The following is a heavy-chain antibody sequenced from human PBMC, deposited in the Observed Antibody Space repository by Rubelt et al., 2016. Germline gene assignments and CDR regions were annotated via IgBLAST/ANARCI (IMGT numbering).Heavy chain of an antibody. V-gene: IGHV1-3*01. D-gene: IGHD2/OR15-2a*01. CDR1: GYTFSSFT. CDR3: ARGEEKTFRMFNP. J-gene: IGHJ5*02. Sequence: QVRLVQSGAEVKNPGASVKVACKTSGYTFSSFTIHWVRLTPGQRPEWVGGINAANGNTDYSQRFQGRVTISRDASAATVYLEVSTLRSEDTGLYFCARGEEKTFRMFNPWGQGTLVNVSS. CDR2: INAANGNT.